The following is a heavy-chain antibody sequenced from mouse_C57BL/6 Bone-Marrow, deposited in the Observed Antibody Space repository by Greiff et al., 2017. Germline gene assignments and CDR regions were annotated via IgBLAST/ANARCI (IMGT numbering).Heavy chain of an antibody. Sequence: VKLMESGPELVKPGASVKLSCKASGYTFTSYDINWVKQRPGQGLEWIGWLYPRDGSTKYNEKLKGKATLTVDTSSSTAYMELHSLTSEDSAVYFCARLEFDGSSGDWYFDVWGTGTTVTVSS. CDR3: ARLEFDGSSGDWYFDV. V-gene: IGHV1-85*01. J-gene: IGHJ1*03. D-gene: IGHD1-1*01. CDR2: LYPRDGST. CDR1: GYTFTSYD.